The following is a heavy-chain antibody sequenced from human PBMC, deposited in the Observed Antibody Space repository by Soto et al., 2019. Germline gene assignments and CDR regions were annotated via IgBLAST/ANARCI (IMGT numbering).Heavy chain of an antibody. V-gene: IGHV4-30-2*01. CDR2: SYHSGST. Sequence: QLQLQESGSGLVKPSQTLSLTCAVSGGSITRGGYSWSWIRQPPGKGLAWIGYSYHSGSTYSHPSLKSRATLSVDRSNIQFSLKLSSVTAAATAVYYCASGQVVAAQHWGQGTLVTVSS. CDR3: ASGQVVAAQH. D-gene: IGHD2-15*01. CDR1: GGSITRGGYS. J-gene: IGHJ4*02.